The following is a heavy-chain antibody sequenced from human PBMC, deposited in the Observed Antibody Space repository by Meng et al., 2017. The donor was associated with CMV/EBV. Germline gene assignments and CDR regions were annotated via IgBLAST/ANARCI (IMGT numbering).Heavy chain of an antibody. CDR3: ARDGGDCSSTSCYTHGYYGMDV. CDR2: ISSSSSYI. D-gene: IGHD2-2*02. CDR1: GYTFSSYS. J-gene: IGHJ6*02. Sequence: SCKASGYTFSSYSMNWVRQAPGKGLEWVSSISSSSSYIYYADSVKGRFTISRDNAKNSLYLQMNSLRAEDTAVYYCARDGGDCSSTSCYTHGYYGMDVWGQGTTVTVSS. V-gene: IGHV3-21*01.